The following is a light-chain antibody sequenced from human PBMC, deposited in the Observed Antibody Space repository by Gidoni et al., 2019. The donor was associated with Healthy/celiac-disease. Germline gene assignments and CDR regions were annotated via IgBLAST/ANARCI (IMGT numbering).Light chain of an antibody. J-gene: IGLJ2*01. V-gene: IGLV1-44*01. CDR1: SSNIGSNT. Sequence: QSVLTQPPSASGTPGQRVTISCSGSSSNIGSNTVNWYQQLPGTAPNLLIYSNNQRPSGVPARFSGSKSGTSASLAISGLQSEDEAYYYCAAWDDSLNGVVFGGGTKLTVL. CDR2: SNN. CDR3: AAWDDSLNGVV.